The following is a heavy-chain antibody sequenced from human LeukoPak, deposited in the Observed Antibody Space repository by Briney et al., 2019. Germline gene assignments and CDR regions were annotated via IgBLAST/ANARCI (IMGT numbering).Heavy chain of an antibody. CDR3: ARDRWELLSNSYHYCGLDV. D-gene: IGHD2-15*01. CDR1: GFTVSSNY. J-gene: IGHJ6*02. V-gene: IGHV3-7*01. Sequence: GGSLRLSCAASGFTVSSNYMSWVRQAPGKGLEWVANIKQDGSEKCYVDSVKGRFTISRDNAKNSLYLQMNSLRAEDTAVYYCARDRWELLSNSYHYCGLDVWGQGTTVTVSS. CDR2: IKQDGSEK.